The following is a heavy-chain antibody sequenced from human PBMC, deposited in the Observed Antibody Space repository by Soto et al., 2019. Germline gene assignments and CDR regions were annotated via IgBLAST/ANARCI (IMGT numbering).Heavy chain of an antibody. CDR2: IYYSGST. V-gene: IGHV4-30-4*01. CDR3: AREGALGSSYRNWFDP. J-gene: IGHJ5*02. CDR1: GGSISSGDYY. D-gene: IGHD2-2*01. Sequence: SETLSLTCTVSGGSISSGDYYWSWIRQPPGKGLEWIGYIYYSGSTYYNPSLKSRVTISVDTSKNQFSLKLSSVTAADTAVYYCAREGALGSSYRNWFDPWGQGTLVTVSS.